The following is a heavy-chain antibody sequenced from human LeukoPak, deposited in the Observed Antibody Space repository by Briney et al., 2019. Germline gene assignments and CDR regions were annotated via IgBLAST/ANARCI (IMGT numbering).Heavy chain of an antibody. CDR2: ISDSGGYT. J-gene: IGHJ4*02. CDR3: AKLGNFASGSHSD. D-gene: IGHD3-10*01. CDR1: GFTFSSFA. V-gene: IGHV3-23*01. Sequence: PGGSLRLSCAASGFTFSSFAMSWVRQAPGKGLEWVSGISDSGGYTYYADSVKGRFTISRDNSKNTLYLHMNSLRAEDTAVYYCAKLGNFASGSHSDWGQGTLVTVSS.